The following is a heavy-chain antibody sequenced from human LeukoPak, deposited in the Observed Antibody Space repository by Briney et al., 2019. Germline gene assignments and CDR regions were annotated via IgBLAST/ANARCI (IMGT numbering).Heavy chain of an antibody. CDR2: MNPNSGNT. J-gene: IGHJ4*02. V-gene: IGHV1-8*01. CDR1: EYTFTSYD. D-gene: IGHD5-24*01. CDR3: AREMATVYRQFDY. Sequence: ASVKVSCKASEYTFTSYDINWVRQATGQGLEWMGWMNPNSGNTVYAQKFQGRVTMTRDTSTSTVYMELSSLRSEDTAVYYCAREMATVYRQFDYWGQGTLVTVSS.